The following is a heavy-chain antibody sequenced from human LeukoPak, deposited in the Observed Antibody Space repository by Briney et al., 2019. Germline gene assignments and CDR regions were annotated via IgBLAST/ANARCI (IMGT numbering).Heavy chain of an antibody. CDR2: IYPGDSDT. CDR3: ARSHMATPYYYGMDV. CDR1: GYSFTSYW. V-gene: IGHV5-51*01. Sequence: GESLKISCKGSGYSFTSYWIGWVRQMPGKGLEWMGIIYPGDSDTRYSPSFQGQVTISADKSISTAYLQWSSLKASDTAMYYCARSHMATPYYYGMDVWGQGTTVTVSS. D-gene: IGHD5-24*01. J-gene: IGHJ6*02.